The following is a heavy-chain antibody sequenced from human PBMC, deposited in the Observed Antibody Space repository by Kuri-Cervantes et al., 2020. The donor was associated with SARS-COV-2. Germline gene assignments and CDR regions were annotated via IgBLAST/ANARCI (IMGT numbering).Heavy chain of an antibody. CDR3: ARELLAAAGSHAFDI. V-gene: IGHV1-58*01. CDR1: GFTFTSSA. D-gene: IGHD6-13*01. CDR2: IVVGSGNT. J-gene: IGHJ3*02. Sequence: SVKVSCKASGFTFTSSAVQWVRQARGQRLEWIGWIVVGSGNTNYAQKFQERVTITRDMSTSTAYMELSSLRSEDTAVYYCARELLAAAGSHAFDIWGQGTMVTVSS.